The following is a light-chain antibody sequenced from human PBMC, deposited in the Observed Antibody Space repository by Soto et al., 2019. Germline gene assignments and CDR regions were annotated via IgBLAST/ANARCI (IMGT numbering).Light chain of an antibody. Sequence: EIVMKKSPATLSVSPGERATLSCRASQSISSNLAWYQQKPGQAPRLLIYGPSTRATGIPARFSGSGSGTDFTLTISRLEPEDFAVYYCQQYVSSGTFGQGTNVDI. J-gene: IGKJ1*01. CDR1: QSISSN. CDR2: GPS. V-gene: IGKV3-15*01. CDR3: QQYVSSGT.